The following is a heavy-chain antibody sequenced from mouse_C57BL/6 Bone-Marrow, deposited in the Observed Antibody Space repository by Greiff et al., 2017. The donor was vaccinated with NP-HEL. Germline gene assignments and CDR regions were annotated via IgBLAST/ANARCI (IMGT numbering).Heavy chain of an antibody. CDR1: GYTFTSYW. CDR3: ARYYGSSYGVFAY. Sequence: VQLQQPGTELVKPGASVKLSCKASGYTFTSYWMHWVKQRPGQGLEWIGNINPSNGGTNYNEKFKSKATLTVDTSSSTAYMQLSSLTSEDSAVYYCARYYGSSYGVFAYWGQGTLVTVSA. CDR2: INPSNGGT. J-gene: IGHJ3*01. D-gene: IGHD1-1*01. V-gene: IGHV1-53*01.